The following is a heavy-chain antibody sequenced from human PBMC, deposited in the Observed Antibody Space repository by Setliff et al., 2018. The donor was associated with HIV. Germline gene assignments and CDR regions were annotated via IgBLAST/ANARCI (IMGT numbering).Heavy chain of an antibody. CDR3: ARGVIRGVISQGGLDY. J-gene: IGHJ4*02. D-gene: IGHD3-10*01. Sequence: ASVMVSCKASGFTFTTYAVHWVRQAPGQRPEWMGWINAANGKTRYPQRFEARVTITMDTGASTAYMELNSLRSEDSAVFYCARGVIRGVISQGGLDYWGPGTLVTVPQ. CDR2: INAANGKT. CDR1: GFTFTTYA. V-gene: IGHV1-3*01.